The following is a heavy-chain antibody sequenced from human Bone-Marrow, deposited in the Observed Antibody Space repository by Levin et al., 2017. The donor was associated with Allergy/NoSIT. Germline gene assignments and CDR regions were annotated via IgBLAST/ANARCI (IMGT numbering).Heavy chain of an antibody. CDR1: GFTFDDYA. V-gene: IGHV3-9*01. CDR2: ISWNTNDI. J-gene: IGHJ1*01. D-gene: IGHD3-16*01. Sequence: SCAASGFTFDDYAMHWVRQAPGKGLEWVSGISWNTNDIAYADSVRGRFTISRDNAKHSLFLQMNSLREEDTAFYYCAKIEGDSSVLQYWGQGTLVTVSS. CDR3: AKIEGDSSVLQY.